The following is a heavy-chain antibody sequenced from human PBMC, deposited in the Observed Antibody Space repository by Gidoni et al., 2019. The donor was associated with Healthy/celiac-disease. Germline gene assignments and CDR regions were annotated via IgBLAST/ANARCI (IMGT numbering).Heavy chain of an antibody. Sequence: EVQLVESGGVVVQPGGSLRLSCAASGFTFDDYTMHWVRQAPGKGLEWVSLISWDGGSTYYADSVKGRFTISRDNSKNSLYLQMNSLRTEDTALYYCASGHYYDSSGVQHWGQGTLVTVSS. J-gene: IGHJ1*01. CDR1: GFTFDDYT. CDR3: ASGHYYDSSGVQH. CDR2: ISWDGGST. D-gene: IGHD3-22*01. V-gene: IGHV3-43*01.